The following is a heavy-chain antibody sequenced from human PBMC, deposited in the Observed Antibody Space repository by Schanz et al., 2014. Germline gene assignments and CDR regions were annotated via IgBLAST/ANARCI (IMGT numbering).Heavy chain of an antibody. CDR3: AKDLGVDCGDGCFNWYFDL. J-gene: IGHJ2*01. Sequence: QVQLVDSGGGLVKPGGSLRLSCAASGFTFSSYDVFWVRQAPGKGLEWVALVSSDGNNDYYTDSVKGRFTISRDNSRSTMYLQMNSLRAEDTAVYFCAKDLGVDCGDGCFNWYFDLWGRGTLVTVSS. D-gene: IGHD2-21*02. CDR1: GFTFSSYD. V-gene: IGHV3-30*18. CDR2: VSSDGNND.